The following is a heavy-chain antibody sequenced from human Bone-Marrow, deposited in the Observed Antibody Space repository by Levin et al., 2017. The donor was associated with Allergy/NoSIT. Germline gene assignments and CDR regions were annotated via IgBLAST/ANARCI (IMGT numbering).Heavy chain of an antibody. CDR3: VRALGTVSGAGDV. J-gene: IGHJ6*02. CDR1: GGAFSTYP. CDR2: IIPTLGAA. D-gene: IGHD3-16*01. Sequence: SVKVSCKASGGAFSTYPISWVRQAQGQGLEWMGGIIPTLGAANYAQKFQGRVTITAHESTDIVFMEMTNLRSEDTAVYYCVRALGTVSGAGDVWGQGTKITVSS. V-gene: IGHV1-69*13.